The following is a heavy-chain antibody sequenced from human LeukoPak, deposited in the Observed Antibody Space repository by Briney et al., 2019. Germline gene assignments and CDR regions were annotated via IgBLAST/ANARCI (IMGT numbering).Heavy chain of an antibody. J-gene: IGHJ3*02. D-gene: IGHD6-19*01. CDR2: IYHSGST. CDR3: ARAEYSSGWYGGAFDI. Sequence: TLSLTCAVSGGSISSGGYSWSWIRPPPGKGLEWIGYIYHSGSTYYNPSLKSRVTISVDRSKNQFSLKLSSVTAADTAVYYCARAEYSSGWYGGAFDIWGQGTMVTVSS. V-gene: IGHV4-30-2*01. CDR1: GGSISSGGYS.